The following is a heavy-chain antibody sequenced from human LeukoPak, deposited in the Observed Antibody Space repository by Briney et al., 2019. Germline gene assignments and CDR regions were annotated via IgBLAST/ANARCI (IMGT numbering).Heavy chain of an antibody. V-gene: IGHV4-61*02. CDR2: IYTSGST. J-gene: IGHJ5*02. D-gene: IGHD6-13*01. Sequence: PSETLSLTCTVSGGSISSGSYYWSWIRQPAGKGLEWIGRIYTSGSTNYNPSLKSRVTISVDTSKNQFSLKLSSVTAADTAVYYCARGISSSWDNWFDPWGQGTLVTVSS. CDR1: GGSISSGSYY. CDR3: ARGISSSWDNWFDP.